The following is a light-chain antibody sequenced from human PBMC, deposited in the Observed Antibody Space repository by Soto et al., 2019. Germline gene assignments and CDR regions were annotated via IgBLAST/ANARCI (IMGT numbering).Light chain of an antibody. CDR3: QQYNSWPPT. CDR1: QSLSSN. V-gene: IGKV3-15*01. CDR2: GAS. Sequence: EIVMTQSPATLSVSPGERATLSCRASQSLSSNLAWYQQKPGQAPRLLIFGASTRATGIPARFSGSGSGTSFTLTISSLPSEDFAFYYCQQYNSWPPTFGGGTKVEIK. J-gene: IGKJ4*01.